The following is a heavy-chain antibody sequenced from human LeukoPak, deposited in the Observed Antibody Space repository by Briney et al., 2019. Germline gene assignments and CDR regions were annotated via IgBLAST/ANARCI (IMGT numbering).Heavy chain of an antibody. D-gene: IGHD5-24*01. J-gene: IGHJ4*02. CDR1: GGTFSSYA. CDR3: ARSKMATTGRELYFDY. V-gene: IGHV1-69*04. CDR2: IIPILGIA. Sequence: ASVTVSCRASGGTFSSYAISWVRQAPGQGLEWMGRIIPILGIANYAQKFQGRVTITADKSTSTAYMELSSLRSEDTAVYYCARSKMATTGRELYFDYWGQGTLVTVSS.